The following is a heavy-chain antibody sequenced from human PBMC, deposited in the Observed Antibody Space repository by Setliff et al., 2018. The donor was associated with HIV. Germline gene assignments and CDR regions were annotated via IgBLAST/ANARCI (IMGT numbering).Heavy chain of an antibody. Sequence: SETLSLTCAVYGGSFSGYYWSWIRQPPGKGLEWIGEINHSGSTNCNPSLKSRVTISVDTSKNQFSLNLSSVTAADTAVYYCARLVTVVTLNYMDVWGKGTTVTVS. V-gene: IGHV4-34*01. CDR3: ARLVTVVTLNYMDV. J-gene: IGHJ6*03. D-gene: IGHD2-21*02. CDR2: INHSGST. CDR1: GGSFSGYY.